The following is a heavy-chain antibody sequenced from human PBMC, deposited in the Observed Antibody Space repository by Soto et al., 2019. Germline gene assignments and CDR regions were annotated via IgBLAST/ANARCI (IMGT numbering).Heavy chain of an antibody. CDR1: GGSISSSNW. J-gene: IGHJ4*02. D-gene: IGHD4-17*01. V-gene: IGHV4-4*02. CDR3: MSYGDYLTYYFDY. Sequence: QVQLQESGPGLVKPSGTLSLTCAVSGGSISSSNWWSWVRQPPGKGLEWIGEIYHSGSTNYNPSLMSRVTISVDKSKXQFSLKLSSVTAADTAVYYCMSYGDYLTYYFDYWGQGTLVTVSS. CDR2: IYHSGST.